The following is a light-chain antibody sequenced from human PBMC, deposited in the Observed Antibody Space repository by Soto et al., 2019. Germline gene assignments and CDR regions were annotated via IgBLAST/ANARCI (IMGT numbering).Light chain of an antibody. CDR3: PHRSDWTPRLT. V-gene: IGKV3-11*01. Sequence: EIVLTQSPATLSLSPGERATLSCGASRSVSSYLAWYQQKPGQAPRLLIYDASYRATGIPARFSGSGSGTDFTLTISSLEPEAFDVYYWPHRSDWTPRLTVGGGTKVAIK. J-gene: IGKJ4*01. CDR2: DAS. CDR1: RSVSSY.